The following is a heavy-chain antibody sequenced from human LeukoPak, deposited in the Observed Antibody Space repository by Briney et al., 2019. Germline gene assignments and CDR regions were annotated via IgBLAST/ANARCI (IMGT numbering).Heavy chain of an antibody. CDR3: ARVERVKAFGTSDAFDI. Sequence: SETLSLTCTASGGSISSYYWSWIRQPPGKGLEWIGYIYYSGSTNYNPSLKSRVTISVDTSKNQFSLKLSSVTAADTAVYYCARVERVKAFGTSDAFDIWGQGTMVTVSS. D-gene: IGHD3-10*01. J-gene: IGHJ3*02. CDR1: GGSISSYY. V-gene: IGHV4-59*01. CDR2: IYYSGST.